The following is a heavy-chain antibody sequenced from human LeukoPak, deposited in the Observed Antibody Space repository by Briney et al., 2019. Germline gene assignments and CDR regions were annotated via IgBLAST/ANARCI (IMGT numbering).Heavy chain of an antibody. D-gene: IGHD1-26*01. CDR2: IYYSGST. J-gene: IGHJ3*02. CDR3: ARVSTYSGSYYLFDI. V-gene: IGHV4-61*05. Sequence: PSETLSLTCTVSGGSITITSYYWGWIRQPPGKGLEWVGHIYYSGSTAYNPSLKSRVTISVDTSKNQFSLKLTSVTAADTAVYYCARVSTYSGSYYLFDIWGQGTMVTVSS. CDR1: GGSITITSYY.